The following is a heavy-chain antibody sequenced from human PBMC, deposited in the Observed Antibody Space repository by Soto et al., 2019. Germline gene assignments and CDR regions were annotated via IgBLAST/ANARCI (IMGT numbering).Heavy chain of an antibody. J-gene: IGHJ6*04. CDR1: GYTFSTYG. CDR3: VRGGILEANRPYYSYGLDV. V-gene: IGHV1-18*01. Sequence: ASVKVSCKVFGYTFSTYGLSWVRQAPGQGLEWMGWVSPYNGNTYYAPGLQGRVTMTTDTSTTTAYMSLRSLRSNDTAIYYCVRGGILEANRPYYSYGLDVWGKGTPVTVSS. CDR2: VSPYNGNT. D-gene: IGHD1-1*01.